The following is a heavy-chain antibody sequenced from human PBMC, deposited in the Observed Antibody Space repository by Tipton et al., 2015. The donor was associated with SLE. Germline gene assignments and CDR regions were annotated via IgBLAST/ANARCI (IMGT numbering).Heavy chain of an antibody. CDR1: GGSISSYY. J-gene: IGHJ6*03. CDR3: ARGLAAAGTGHYYYYYMDV. CDR2: IYYSGST. D-gene: IGHD6-13*01. Sequence: TLSLTCTVSGGSISSYYWSWIRQPPGKGLEWIGSIYYSGSTYYNPSLKSRVAISVDTSKNQFSLKLSSVTAADTAVYYCARGLAAAGTGHYYYYYMDVWGKGTTVTVSS. V-gene: IGHV4-59*08.